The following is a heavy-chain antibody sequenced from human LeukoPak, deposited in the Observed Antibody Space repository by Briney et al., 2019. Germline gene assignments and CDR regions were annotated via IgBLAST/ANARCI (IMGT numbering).Heavy chain of an antibody. CDR3: ARPHSSSWYRVAFDT. CDR1: GYSISSGYY. CDR2: IYHSGST. Sequence: SETLSLTCAVSGYSISSGYYWGWIRQPPGKGLEWIGSIYHSGSTYYNPSLKSRVTISVDTSKNQFSLKLSSVTAADTAVYYCARPHSSSWYRVAFDTWGQGTMVTVSS. D-gene: IGHD6-13*01. V-gene: IGHV4-38-2*01. J-gene: IGHJ3*02.